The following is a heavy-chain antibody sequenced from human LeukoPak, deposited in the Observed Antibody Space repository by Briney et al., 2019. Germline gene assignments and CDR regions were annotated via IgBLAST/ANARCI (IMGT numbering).Heavy chain of an antibody. CDR3: ARVLSGSWDWFDP. CDR1: GFTFNRYW. Sequence: GESLRLSCAASGFTFNRYWIHWVRQAPGKGLEWVSRLNPDGSTTTYAASVKGRFTISRDNAKNTVYPQMNSLRAEDTAVYYCARVLSGSWDWFDPWGQGTLVTVSS. J-gene: IGHJ5*02. CDR2: LNPDGSTT. V-gene: IGHV3-74*01. D-gene: IGHD3-22*01.